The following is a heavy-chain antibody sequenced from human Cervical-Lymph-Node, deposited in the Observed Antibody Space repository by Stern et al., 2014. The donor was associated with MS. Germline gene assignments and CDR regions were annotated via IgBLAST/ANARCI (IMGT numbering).Heavy chain of an antibody. CDR2: FDPEDGET. J-gene: IGHJ6*02. CDR1: GYTLTEFS. Sequence: VQLVESGAEVKKPGASVKVSCKVSGYTLTEFSMHWVRQAPGKGLEWMGGFDPEDGETIYAQKFQGRVTMTEDTSTDTAYMELSSLRSEDTAVYYCATDRDDFRSGYSAPTKGYGLDVWGQGTTGPV. CDR3: ATDRDDFRSGYSAPTKGYGLDV. D-gene: IGHD3-3*01. V-gene: IGHV1-24*01.